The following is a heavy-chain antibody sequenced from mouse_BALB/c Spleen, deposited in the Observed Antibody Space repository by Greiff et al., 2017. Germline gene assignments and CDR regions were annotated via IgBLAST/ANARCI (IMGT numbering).Heavy chain of an antibody. CDR2: ISSGSSTL. Sequence: VQVVESGGGLVQPGGSRKLSCAASGFTFSSFGMHWVRQAPEKGLEWVAYISSGSSTLYYADTVKGRFTISRDNPKNTLFLQMTSLRSEDTAMYYCARSSSSYGWYFDVWGAGTTVTVSS. V-gene: IGHV5-17*02. D-gene: IGHD1-1*01. CDR1: GFTFSSFG. CDR3: ARSSSSYGWYFDV. J-gene: IGHJ1*01.